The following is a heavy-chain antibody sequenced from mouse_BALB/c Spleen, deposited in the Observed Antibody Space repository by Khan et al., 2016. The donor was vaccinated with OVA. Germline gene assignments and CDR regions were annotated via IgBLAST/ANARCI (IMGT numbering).Heavy chain of an antibody. Sequence: VELVESGAELARPGASVKMSCKASGYTFTSYTMHWVKQRPGQGLEWIGYINPSSGYTNYNQKFKDKATLTADKSSSTAYMQLSSLTSEDSTVYYCAREGTGACFAYWGQGTLVTVSA. J-gene: IGHJ3*01. CDR3: AREGTGACFAY. CDR1: GYTFTSYT. V-gene: IGHV1-4*01. D-gene: IGHD4-1*01. CDR2: INPSSGYT.